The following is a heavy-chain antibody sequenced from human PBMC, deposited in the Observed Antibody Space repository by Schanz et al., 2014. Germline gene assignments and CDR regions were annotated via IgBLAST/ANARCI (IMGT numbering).Heavy chain of an antibody. Sequence: EMQLLESGGGLAQPGGSLRLSCTASGFTFSSYSMNWVRQAPGKGLEWLSVISASGGDTYYADSVKGRFTISRDNSKNALYLQMNSLRAEDTAVYYCAKVRYSSGWRGDYFDEWGQGTLVTVAS. V-gene: IGHV3-23*01. CDR2: ISASGGDT. CDR3: AKVRYSSGWRGDYFDE. J-gene: IGHJ4*02. D-gene: IGHD6-25*01. CDR1: GFTFSSYS.